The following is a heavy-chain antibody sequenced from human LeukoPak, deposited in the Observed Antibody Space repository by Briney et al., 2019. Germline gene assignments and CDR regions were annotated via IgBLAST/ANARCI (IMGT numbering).Heavy chain of an antibody. Sequence: GGSLRLSCTASGFTFSSYSMNWVRQAPGKGLEWVSSISSSSSYIYYADSVKGRFTISRDNAKNSLYLQMNSLRAEDTAVYYCARDQVGATSYWGQGTLVTVSS. D-gene: IGHD1-26*01. CDR3: ARDQVGATSY. CDR2: ISSSSSYI. CDR1: GFTFSSYS. V-gene: IGHV3-21*01. J-gene: IGHJ4*02.